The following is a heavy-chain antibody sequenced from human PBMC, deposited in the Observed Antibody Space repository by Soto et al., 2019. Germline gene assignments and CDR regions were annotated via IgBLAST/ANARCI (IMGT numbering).Heavy chain of an antibody. CDR2: MNPNSGNT. J-gene: IGHJ6*03. Sequence: ASVKVSCKASGYTFTSYDINWVRQATGQGLEWMGWMNPNSGNTGYAQKFQGRVTMTRNTSISTAYMELSSLRSEDTAVYYCASARTYYDIWTGYSLYGSYYMDVWGKGTTVNVAS. V-gene: IGHV1-8*01. CDR1: GYTFTSYD. D-gene: IGHD3-9*01. CDR3: ASARTYYDIWTGYSLYGSYYMDV.